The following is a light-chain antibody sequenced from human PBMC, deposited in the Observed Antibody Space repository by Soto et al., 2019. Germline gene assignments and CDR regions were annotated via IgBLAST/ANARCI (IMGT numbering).Light chain of an antibody. CDR2: DAS. J-gene: IGKJ2*01. CDR3: QQYERPPFA. Sequence: EIVLTQSPGTLSLFPGDRATLSCRASQHLFNGYLAWFQQKPGQAPRLLIYDASSRAAGVPDRVTGGGSGTDFTLTISGLEPDDFALYFCQQYERPPFAFGQGTKLEIK. V-gene: IGKV3-20*01. CDR1: QHLFNGY.